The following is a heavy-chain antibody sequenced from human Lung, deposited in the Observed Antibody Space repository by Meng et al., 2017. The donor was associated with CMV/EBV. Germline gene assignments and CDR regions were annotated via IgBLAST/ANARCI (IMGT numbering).Heavy chain of an antibody. CDR2: IKQDGSEK. Sequence: GESLKISCAASGSTFSSYWMSWVRQAPGKGLEWVANIKQDGSEKYYVDSVKGRFTTSRDNAKNSLYLQMNSLRPEATVVYYCAGAAAAGISWSEYFRHWGQGSLVTVSS. CDR1: GSTFSSYW. J-gene: IGHJ1*01. CDR3: AGAAAAGISWSEYFRH. V-gene: IGHV3-7*04. D-gene: IGHD6-13*01.